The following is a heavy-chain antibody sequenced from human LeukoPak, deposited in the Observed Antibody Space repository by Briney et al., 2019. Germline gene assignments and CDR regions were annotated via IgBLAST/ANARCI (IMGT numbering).Heavy chain of an antibody. V-gene: IGHV3-30-3*01. J-gene: IGHJ3*02. CDR3: AREVYDTLTGQRHDAFDI. D-gene: IGHD3-9*01. CDR2: ISYDESNK. Sequence: GGSLRLSCAASGFTFSSYAMHWVRQAPGKGLEWVAVISYDESNKYYADSVKGRFTISRDNSKNPLYLQMNSLRAEDTAVYYCAREVYDTLTGQRHDAFDIWGQGTMVTVSS. CDR1: GFTFSSYA.